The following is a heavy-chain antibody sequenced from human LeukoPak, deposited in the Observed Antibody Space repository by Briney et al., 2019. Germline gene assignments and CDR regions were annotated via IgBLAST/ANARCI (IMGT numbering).Heavy chain of an antibody. CDR1: GFTFSSYA. CDR3: AKDRRAGSYDY. D-gene: IGHD3-10*01. V-gene: IGHV3-23*01. Sequence: GGSLRLSCAASGFTFSSYAMSWVRQAPGKGLEWVSGISGGGGSTYYADSVKGRFTISRDNSRNTLYLQMNSLRGEDTAVYYCAKDRRAGSYDYWGQGTLVTVSS. J-gene: IGHJ4*02. CDR2: ISGGGGST.